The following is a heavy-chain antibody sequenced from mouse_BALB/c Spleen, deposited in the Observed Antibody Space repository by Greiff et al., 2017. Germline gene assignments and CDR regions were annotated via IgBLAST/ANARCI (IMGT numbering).Heavy chain of an antibody. D-gene: IGHD2-3*01. CDR1: GYTFSSYW. CDR2: ILPGSGST. V-gene: IGHV1-9*01. Sequence: QVQLQQSGAELMKPGASVKISCKATGYTFSSYWIEWVKQRPGHGLEWIGEILPGSGSTNYNEKFKGKATFTADTSSNTAYMQLSSLTSEDSAVYYCARTLYDGYFAYWGQGTLVTVSA. CDR3: ARTLYDGYFAY. J-gene: IGHJ3*01.